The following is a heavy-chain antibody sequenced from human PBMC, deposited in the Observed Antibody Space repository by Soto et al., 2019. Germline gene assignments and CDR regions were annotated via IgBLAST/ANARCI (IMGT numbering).Heavy chain of an antibody. CDR3: ARETVIQEWYDY. CDR2: INAGNGHT. V-gene: IGHV1-3*01. Sequence: ASVKVSCKASGYTFTRYAIHWVRQAPGQRLEWMGWINAGNGHTKYSQKCQGRVTITRDTSANTVYMELSSLKSEDTAVYYCARETVIQEWYDYWGQGTLVTVSS. D-gene: IGHD5-18*01. J-gene: IGHJ4*02. CDR1: GYTFTRYA.